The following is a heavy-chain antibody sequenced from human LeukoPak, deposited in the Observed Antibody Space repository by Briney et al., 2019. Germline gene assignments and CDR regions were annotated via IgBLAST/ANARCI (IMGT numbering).Heavy chain of an antibody. CDR1: GGTFSSYA. J-gene: IGHJ5*02. CDR2: IIPIFGTA. Sequence: SVKVSCKASGGTFSSYAISWVRQAPGQGLEWIGGIIPIFGTANYAQKFQGRVTITTDESTSTAYMELSSLRSEDTAVYYCARGVDIVVVPAAPYNWFDPWSQGTLVTVSS. CDR3: ARGVDIVVVPAAPYNWFDP. D-gene: IGHD2-2*01. V-gene: IGHV1-69*05.